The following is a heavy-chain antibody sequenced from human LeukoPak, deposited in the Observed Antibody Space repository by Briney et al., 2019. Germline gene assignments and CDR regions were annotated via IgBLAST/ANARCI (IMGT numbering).Heavy chain of an antibody. Sequence: GGSLRLSCAASGFTFDDYGMTWVRQAPGKGLEWVSGTNWNGGSTGYADSVKGRFTISRDNAKNSLYLQMNSLRAEDTAVYYCANSIVAQWGLDYWGQGTLVTVSS. CDR2: TNWNGGST. V-gene: IGHV3-20*04. D-gene: IGHD1-26*01. CDR3: ANSIVAQWGLDY. CDR1: GFTFDDYG. J-gene: IGHJ4*02.